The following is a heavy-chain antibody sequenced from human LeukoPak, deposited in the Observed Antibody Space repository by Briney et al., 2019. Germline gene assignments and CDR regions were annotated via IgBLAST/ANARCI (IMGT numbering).Heavy chain of an antibody. D-gene: IGHD1-26*01. V-gene: IGHV3-23*01. CDR3: AKKWALDV. Sequence: GGALRVSCAASGFTFSAYWMSWVRQAPGEGLEWVSAISGSGGGTYYAESVKGRFTISRDNSKSTLYLQMNSLRAENTPVYYCAKKWALDVWGKGTTVTISS. CDR2: ISGSGGGT. J-gene: IGHJ6*04. CDR1: GFTFSAYW.